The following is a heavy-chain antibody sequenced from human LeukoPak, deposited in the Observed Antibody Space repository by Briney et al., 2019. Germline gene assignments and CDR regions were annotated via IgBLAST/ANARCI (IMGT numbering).Heavy chain of an antibody. Sequence: GGSLRLSCAASGFTFSSYGMGWVRKAPGKGLEWVSAISGSGGSTYYADSVKGRFIISRDNSKNTLYLQMNSLRAEDTAVYYCAKGLRRNWFDPWGQGTLVTVSS. J-gene: IGHJ5*02. CDR3: AKGLRRNWFDP. CDR1: GFTFSSYG. CDR2: ISGSGGST. D-gene: IGHD5/OR15-5a*01. V-gene: IGHV3-23*01.